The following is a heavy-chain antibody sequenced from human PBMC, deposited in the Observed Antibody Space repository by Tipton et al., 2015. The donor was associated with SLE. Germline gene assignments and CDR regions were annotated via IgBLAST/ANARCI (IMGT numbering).Heavy chain of an antibody. J-gene: IGHJ4*02. CDR2: IYSSGIT. D-gene: IGHD3-10*01. CDR3: ARTRGVTYYFDS. V-gene: IGHV4-39*07. Sequence: TLSLTCVVSDASISGDSYYWCWLRQPPGMPLVWIGSIYSSGITYSHPSLKSRLTISVDKSKKQFSLKLNSVTAADTAIYYCARTRGVTYYFDSWGQGMLVTVSS. CDR1: DASISGDSYY.